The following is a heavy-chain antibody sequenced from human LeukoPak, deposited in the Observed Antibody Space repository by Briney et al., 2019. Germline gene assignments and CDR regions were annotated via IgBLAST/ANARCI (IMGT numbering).Heavy chain of an antibody. D-gene: IGHD3-22*01. CDR3: ATRTYYDSSGYYLTHDAFDI. V-gene: IGHV1-24*01. CDR1: GYTLTELS. J-gene: IGHJ3*02. CDR2: FDPEDGET. Sequence: ASVKVSCKVSGYTLTELSMHWVRQAPGKGLEWMGGFDPEDGETIYAQKFQGRVTMTRDTSTSTVYMELSSLRSEDTAVYYCATRTYYDSSGYYLTHDAFDIWGQGTMVTVSS.